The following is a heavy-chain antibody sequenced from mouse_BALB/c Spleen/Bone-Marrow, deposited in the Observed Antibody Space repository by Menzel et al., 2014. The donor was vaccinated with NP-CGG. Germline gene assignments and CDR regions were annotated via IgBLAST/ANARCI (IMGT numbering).Heavy chain of an antibody. Sequence: DVMLVESGGGLVQPGGSLKLSCAASGFDFSRYWMSWVRQAPGKGLEWIGEINPDSSTINYTPSLKDKFIISRDNAKNPLYLQMSKERSEDTALYYYASAMRKALDYWGQGTPLTVSS. V-gene: IGHV4-1*02. CDR1: GFDFSRYW. CDR2: INPDSSTI. J-gene: IGHJ2*01. D-gene: IGHD2-4*01. CDR3: ASAMRKALDY.